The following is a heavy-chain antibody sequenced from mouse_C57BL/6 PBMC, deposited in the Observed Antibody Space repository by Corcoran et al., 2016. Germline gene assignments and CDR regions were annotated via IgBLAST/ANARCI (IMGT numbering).Heavy chain of an antibody. CDR2: IYPRSGNT. Sequence: QVQLQQSGAELARPGASVKLSCKASGYTFTSYGISWVKQRTGQGLEWIGEIYPRSGNTYYNEKFKGKATLTADKSSSTAYMELRSLTSEDSAVYFCATYYSNYDWYFDVWGTGTTVTVSS. CDR3: ATYYSNYDWYFDV. J-gene: IGHJ1*03. V-gene: IGHV1-81*01. CDR1: GYTFTSYG. D-gene: IGHD2-5*01.